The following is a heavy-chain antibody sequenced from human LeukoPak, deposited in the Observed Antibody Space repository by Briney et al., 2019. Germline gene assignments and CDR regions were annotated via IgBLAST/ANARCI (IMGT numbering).Heavy chain of an antibody. J-gene: IGHJ4*02. V-gene: IGHV3-23*01. D-gene: IGHD5-18*01. CDR2: ISGSGDSA. Sequence: GGSLRLSCEASGFTFSTYAMSWVRQAPGKGLEWVSGISGSGDSAYYADSVKGRFTISRDNSNNTLYLQMNSLRAEDTAVYYCATTRGYNYNYCFDYWGQGSLVTVSS. CDR3: ATTRGYNYNYCFDY. CDR1: GFTFSTYA.